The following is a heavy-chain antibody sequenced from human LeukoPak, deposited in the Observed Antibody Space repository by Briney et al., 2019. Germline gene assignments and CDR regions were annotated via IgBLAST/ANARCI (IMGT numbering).Heavy chain of an antibody. V-gene: IGHV3-66*01. CDR2: IYTDGRT. J-gene: IGHJ4*02. D-gene: IGHD4-23*01. CDR3: ARDRPYGGKGDFDY. CDR1: GFTVSDHY. Sequence: PGESLRLSCAASGFTVSDHYMNWVRQAPGKGLEWVSVIYTDGRTYYTDPVKGRFTISRDSSTNTLYLQMNSLRAEDTAVYYCARDRPYGGKGDFDYWGQGTLVTVSS.